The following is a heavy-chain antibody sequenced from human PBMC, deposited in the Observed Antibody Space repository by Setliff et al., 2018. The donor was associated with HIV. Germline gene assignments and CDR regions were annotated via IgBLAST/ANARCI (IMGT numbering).Heavy chain of an antibody. CDR3: ARARYYYDPDNTGSSGEYFDY. J-gene: IGHJ4*02. V-gene: IGHV4-31*03. CDR1: GGSMSSGDYY. D-gene: IGHD3-22*01. CDR2: TYYSGST. Sequence: SETLSLTCSVSGGSMSSGDYYWSWIRQHPGKGLEWISYTYYSGSTYYNPSLKSRITISGDTSKNEFSLKVTSVTAADTAVYFCARARYYYDPDNTGSSGEYFDYWGQGALVTVSS.